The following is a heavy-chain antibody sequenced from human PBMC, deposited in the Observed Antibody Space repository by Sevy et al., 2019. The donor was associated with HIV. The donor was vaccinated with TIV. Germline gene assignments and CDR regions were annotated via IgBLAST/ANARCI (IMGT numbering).Heavy chain of an antibody. CDR3: AKVDVVVPVADYGLDV. CDR2: ISRSGSST. J-gene: IGHJ6*02. V-gene: IGHV3-23*01. Sequence: GGSLRLSCAASGFTFSNYAMSWVRQAPGKGLEWVSSISRSGSSTDYADSMKGRFTISRDNSMNTLYLQMNSLRAEDTAVYYCAKVDVVVPVADYGLDVWGQGTTVTVSS. D-gene: IGHD2-2*01. CDR1: GFTFSNYA.